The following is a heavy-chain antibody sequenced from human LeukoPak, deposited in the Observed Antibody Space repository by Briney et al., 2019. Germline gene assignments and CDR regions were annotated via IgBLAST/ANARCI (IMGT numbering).Heavy chain of an antibody. CDR2: INWNGGST. Sequence: PGGSLRLSCAASGFTFDDYGMSWVRQAPGKGLEWVSGINWNGGSTGYADSVKGRFTISRDNAKNSLYLQMNSLRAEDTAVYYCARAVQLWFQFDYWGQGTLVTVSS. V-gene: IGHV3-20*04. D-gene: IGHD5-18*01. CDR3: ARAVQLWFQFDY. J-gene: IGHJ4*02. CDR1: GFTFDDYG.